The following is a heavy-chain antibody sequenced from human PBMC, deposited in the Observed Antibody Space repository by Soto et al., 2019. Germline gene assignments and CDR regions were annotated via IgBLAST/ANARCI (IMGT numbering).Heavy chain of an antibody. D-gene: IGHD6-19*01. CDR3: ALPGSSGWYYFDY. V-gene: IGHV3-30-3*01. CDR1: GFTFSSYA. J-gene: IGHJ4*02. Sequence: QVQLVESGGGVVQPGRSLRLSCAASGFTFSSYAMHWVRQAPGKGLEWVAVISYDGSNKYYADSVKGRFTISRDNSKNTLYLQMNSLRAEDTAVYYCALPGSSGWYYFDYWGQGTLVTVSS. CDR2: ISYDGSNK.